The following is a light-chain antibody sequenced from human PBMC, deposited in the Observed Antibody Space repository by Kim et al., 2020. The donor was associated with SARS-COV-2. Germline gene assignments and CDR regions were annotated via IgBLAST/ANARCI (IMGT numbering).Light chain of an antibody. CDR1: KLGDTY. V-gene: IGLV3-1*01. Sequence: SYELTQPPSVSVSPGQTPSITCSGDKLGDTYACWYQQKPGQSPVLVIYQDNKRPSGIPERFSGSNSGNTATLTISGTQAMDEADYYCQAWDSSTYVFGTG. CDR2: QDN. CDR3: QAWDSSTYV. J-gene: IGLJ1*01.